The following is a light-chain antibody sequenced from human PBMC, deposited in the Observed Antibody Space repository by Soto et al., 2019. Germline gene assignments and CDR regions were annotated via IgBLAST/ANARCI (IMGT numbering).Light chain of an antibody. V-gene: IGKV3-11*01. CDR2: DAS. J-gene: IGKJ5*01. CDR1: QSVNSY. Sequence: EIVLTQSPATLSLSPGERATLSCRASQSVNSYLARYQHKPGQAPRLLIHDASNRATGIPARFSGSGSGTDFTLTISSLEPEDFAVYYCQQRTNWPSSTFGQGTRLEIK. CDR3: QQRTNWPSST.